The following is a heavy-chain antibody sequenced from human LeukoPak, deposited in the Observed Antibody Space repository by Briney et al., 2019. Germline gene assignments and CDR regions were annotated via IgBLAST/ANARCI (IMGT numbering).Heavy chain of an antibody. J-gene: IGHJ6*03. CDR2: INHHGST. CDR1: GFTFSDYY. CDR3: ARGDQRFGSGTVNFYYFYMDV. V-gene: IGHV4-34*01. D-gene: IGHD3-10*01. Sequence: GSLRLSCATSGFTFSDYYMSWIRQPPGKGLEWIGEINHHGSTNYNPSLKSRLTISVATSKNQFSLNLSSVTAADTAVYYCARGDQRFGSGTVNFYYFYMDVWGKGTTVTVSS.